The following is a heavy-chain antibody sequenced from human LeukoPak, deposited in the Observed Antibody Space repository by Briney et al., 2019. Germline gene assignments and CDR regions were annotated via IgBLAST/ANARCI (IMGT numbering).Heavy chain of an antibody. D-gene: IGHD3-10*01. J-gene: IGHJ3*02. CDR1: RFTFSSHS. V-gene: IGHV3-21*01. CDR2: ISSSSSYI. Sequence: GGSLRLSCAASRFTFSSHSLNWVRQAPGKGLEWVSSISSSSSYIFQADSVKGRFTISRDNAKNSLYLQMNSLRAEDTAVYYCVRSRSTWFGEVLAAFDIWGQGTMVTVSS. CDR3: VRSRSTWFGEVLAAFDI.